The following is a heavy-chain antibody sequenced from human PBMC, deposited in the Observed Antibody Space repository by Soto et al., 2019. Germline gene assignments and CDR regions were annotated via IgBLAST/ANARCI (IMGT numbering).Heavy chain of an antibody. V-gene: IGHV3-30-3*01. CDR1: GFTFSSYA. CDR2: MSYDGSKI. J-gene: IGHJ4*02. Sequence: QVQLVESGGGGVQPGRSLRLSCAASGFTFSSYAMHWVRQAPGKGLEWVAVMSYDGSKIHYADSVKGRFTISRDNSKNTLYLQMNSVRAEDTSVYYCARDEVYDLLTGYPTCDYWGQGTQVTFSS. CDR3: ARDEVYDLLTGYPTCDY. D-gene: IGHD3-9*01.